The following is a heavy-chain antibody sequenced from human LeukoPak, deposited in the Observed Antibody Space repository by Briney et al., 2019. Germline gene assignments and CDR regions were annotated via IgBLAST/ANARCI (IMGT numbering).Heavy chain of an antibody. CDR1: GFTFTRYG. D-gene: IGHD4/OR15-4a*01. Sequence: GGSLRLSCAASGFTFTRYGMVWVRQAPGKGLEWVSYISGSTSAVYYADSVRGRFTISRDNAKNSLYLQMNSLRDDDTAVYYCARRERQSANYYYFGYWGQGTLVTVSS. CDR3: ARRERQSANYYYFGY. J-gene: IGHJ4*02. CDR2: ISGSTSAV. V-gene: IGHV3-48*02.